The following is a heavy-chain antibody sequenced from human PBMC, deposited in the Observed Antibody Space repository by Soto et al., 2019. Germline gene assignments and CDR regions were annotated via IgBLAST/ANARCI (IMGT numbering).Heavy chain of an antibody. J-gene: IGHJ6*03. CDR1: GYTFTCYY. CDR2: INPSGGST. V-gene: IGHV1-46*03. D-gene: IGHD3-10*01. CDR3: ASGCTTMVRGVTNYYYMEV. Sequence: ASVKVSCKASGYTFTCYYMHWVRQAPGQGLEWMGIINPSGGSTSYAQKFQGRVTMTRDTSTSTVYMELSSLRSEDTAVYYCASGCTTMVRGVTNYYYMEVWGKGTTVTVSS.